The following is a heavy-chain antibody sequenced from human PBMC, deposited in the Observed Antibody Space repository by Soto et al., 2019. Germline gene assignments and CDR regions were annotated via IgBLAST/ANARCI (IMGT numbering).Heavy chain of an antibody. J-gene: IGHJ4*02. D-gene: IGHD3-16*02. Sequence: PSETLSLTCTVSGGSISSHYWSWIRQPPGKGLEWIGYIYYSGSTNYNPSLKSRVTISVDTSKNQFSLKLSSLTAADTAVYYCARGRSGMITFGGVIVRHFDYWGQGALVTVSS. V-gene: IGHV4-59*11. CDR1: GGSISSHY. CDR2: IYYSGST. CDR3: ARGRSGMITFGGVIVRHFDY.